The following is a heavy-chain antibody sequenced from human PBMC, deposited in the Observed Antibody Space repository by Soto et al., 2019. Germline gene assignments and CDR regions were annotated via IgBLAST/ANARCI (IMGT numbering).Heavy chain of an antibody. V-gene: IGHV3-30*18. Sequence: QVQLVESGGGVVQPGRSLRLSCAASGFTFSSYGMHWVRQAPGKGLEWVAVISYDGSNKYYADSVKGRFTISRDNSKNTLYLQMNSLRAEDRAVYYCAKDHTAMVKVGGMDVWGQGTTVTVSS. CDR1: GFTFSSYG. CDR2: ISYDGSNK. J-gene: IGHJ6*02. D-gene: IGHD5-18*01. CDR3: AKDHTAMVKVGGMDV.